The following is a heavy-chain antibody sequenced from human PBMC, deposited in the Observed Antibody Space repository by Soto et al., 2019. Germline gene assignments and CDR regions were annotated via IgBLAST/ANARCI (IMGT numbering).Heavy chain of an antibody. V-gene: IGHV4-39*01. CDR1: GGSISSSTDC. J-gene: IGHJ4*02. CDR3: AMHLLKGNFPDSFDY. Sequence: QLQLQQSSPGLVKPSETLSLTCTVSGGSISSSTDCWGWIRQPPGKGLEWIGSICHSGSIYYSPPLMSRGTISVDTSKNQFSLKLSSVTAADTAVYTCAMHLLKGNFPDSFDYWGQGTLVTVSS. CDR2: ICHSGSI. D-gene: IGHD3-3*02.